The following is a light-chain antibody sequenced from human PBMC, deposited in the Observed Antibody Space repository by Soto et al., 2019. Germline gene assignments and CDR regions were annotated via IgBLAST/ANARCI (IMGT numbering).Light chain of an antibody. CDR1: NSDVGGYNY. V-gene: IGLV2-14*01. Sequence: QSALTQPASVSGSPGQSITISCTGTNSDVGGYNYVSWYQQHPGKAPKLMIYEVSNRPSGVSNRFSGSKSGNTASLTISGLQAEHEADSYCSSYTSSSIAYVLGNGTKVTV. CDR3: SSYTSSSIAYV. J-gene: IGLJ1*01. CDR2: EVS.